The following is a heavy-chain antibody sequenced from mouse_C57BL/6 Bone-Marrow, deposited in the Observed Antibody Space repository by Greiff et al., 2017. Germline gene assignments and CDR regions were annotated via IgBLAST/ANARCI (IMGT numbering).Heavy chain of an antibody. CDR2: ISSGSSTI. CDR3: ARSYYYAMDY. CDR1: GFTFSDYG. Sequence: DVKLVESGGGLVKPGGSLKLSCAASGFTFSDYGMHWVRQAPEKGLEWVAYISSGSSTIYYADTVKGRFTISRDNAKNTLFLQMTSLRSEDTAMYYCARSYYYAMDYCGQGTSVTVSS. J-gene: IGHJ4*01. V-gene: IGHV5-17*01.